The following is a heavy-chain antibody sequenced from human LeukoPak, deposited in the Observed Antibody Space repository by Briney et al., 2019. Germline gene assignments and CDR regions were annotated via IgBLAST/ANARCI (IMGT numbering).Heavy chain of an antibody. CDR3: ARRSFTSKWLLGGTYFDY. D-gene: IGHD3-22*01. Sequence: SETLSLTCDVYGGSLSGYYWSWIRQTPGKGLEWIGYIYYSGSTYYNPSLKSRVTISVDTSKNQFSLKLSSVTAADTAVYYCARRSFTSKWLLGGTYFDYWGQGTLVTVSS. CDR1: GGSLSGYY. CDR2: IYYSGST. V-gene: IGHV4-59*06. J-gene: IGHJ4*02.